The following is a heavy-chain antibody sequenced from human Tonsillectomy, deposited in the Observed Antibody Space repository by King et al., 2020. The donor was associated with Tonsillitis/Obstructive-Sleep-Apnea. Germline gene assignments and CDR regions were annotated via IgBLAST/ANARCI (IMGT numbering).Heavy chain of an antibody. CDR1: GFTFSDYY. CDR2: ISSSSSYT. J-gene: IGHJ6*03. V-gene: IGHV3-11*05. Sequence: VQLVKSGGGLVKPGGSLRLSCAASGFTFSDYYMSWIRQAPGKGLEWVSYISSSSSYTNYADSVKGRFTISRDNAKNSLYLQMNSLRAEDTAVYYCARGLLNCSSTSCYGHYYYMDVWGKGTTVTVSS. D-gene: IGHD2-2*01. CDR3: ARGLLNCSSTSCYGHYYYMDV.